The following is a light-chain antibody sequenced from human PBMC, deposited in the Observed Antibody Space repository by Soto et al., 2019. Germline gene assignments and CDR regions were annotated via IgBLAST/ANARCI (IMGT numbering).Light chain of an antibody. CDR3: QQYNNWPPDRT. J-gene: IGKJ1*01. Sequence: EIVMTQSPATLSVSPGDRAALSCRASQSVGSNLAWYQQKPGQAPRLLIYGASTRATGIPARFSGSGSGTEFPRTISSLQSEDFAIYFCQQYNNWPPDRTFGQGTKVEIK. CDR2: GAS. V-gene: IGKV3-15*01. CDR1: QSVGSN.